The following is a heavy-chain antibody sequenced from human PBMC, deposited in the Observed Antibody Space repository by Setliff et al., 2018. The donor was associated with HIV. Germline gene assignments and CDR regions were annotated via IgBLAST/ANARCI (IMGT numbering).Heavy chain of an antibody. V-gene: IGHV1-69*04. Sequence: ASVKVSCKASGDTFSSYTLSWVRQAPGQSLEWMGRIIPTLNVANDAPKFQGRVTITADKSTSTVYMELSSLTSEDTAMYYCARDRGPNNSFWRGTKKTHALDLWGQGTMVTVSS. J-gene: IGHJ3*01. CDR3: ARDRGPNNSFWRGTKKTHALDL. CDR1: GDTFSSYT. CDR2: IIPTLNVA. D-gene: IGHD3-3*01.